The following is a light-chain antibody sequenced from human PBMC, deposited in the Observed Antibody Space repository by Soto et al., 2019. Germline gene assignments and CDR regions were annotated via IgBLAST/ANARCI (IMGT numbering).Light chain of an antibody. V-gene: IGKV3-20*01. CDR1: QSVDSSF. Sequence: EIVLTQSPATLSLSPGERATLSCMASQSVDSSFLGWYQQKPGQSPRLLIYAASSRASGIPDRFSGSGSGTDFTLSINGLDPEDLAVYYCQQYGTVPWTFGQGTKVDIK. CDR3: QQYGTVPWT. J-gene: IGKJ1*01. CDR2: AAS.